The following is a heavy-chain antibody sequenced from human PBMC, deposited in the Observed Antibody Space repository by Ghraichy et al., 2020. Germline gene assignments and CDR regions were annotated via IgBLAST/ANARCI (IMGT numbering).Heavy chain of an antibody. V-gene: IGHV4-39*01. J-gene: IGHJ4*02. D-gene: IGHD4-17*01. CDR1: GGSISSNRCY. CDR3: ARLEIRTTTPDY. CDR2: IYYTGNN. Sequence: SETLSLTCTVSGGSISSNRCYWGWIRQPPGKGLEYIGSIYYTGNNYYNPSLKSRVTMSVDTSKNEFSLRLNSVTAADTAVYYCARLEIRTTTPDYWGQGALVIVSS.